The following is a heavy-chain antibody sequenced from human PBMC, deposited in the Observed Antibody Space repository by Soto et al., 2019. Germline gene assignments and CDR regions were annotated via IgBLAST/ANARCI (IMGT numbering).Heavy chain of an antibody. CDR3: AKRELDDK. CDR1: GFTFRSYG. Sequence: EVQLLESGGRFVQPGGSLRLSCAASGFTFRSYGMSWVRQAPGKGLEWISAIRDNGGRTDYADAVKGRFTISRDNSKNTLFLQMNTLTAEDTAVYYCAKRELDDKWGQGTLVTVS. D-gene: IGHD3-3*02. V-gene: IGHV3-23*01. CDR2: IRDNGGRT. J-gene: IGHJ4*02.